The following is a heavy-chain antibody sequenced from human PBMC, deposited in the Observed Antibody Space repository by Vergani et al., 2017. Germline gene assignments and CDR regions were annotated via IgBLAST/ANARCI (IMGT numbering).Heavy chain of an antibody. J-gene: IGHJ4*02. D-gene: IGHD2-2*01. CDR2: IYYSGST. CDR3: ARRLYCSSTSCYGGADFDY. Sequence: QLQLQESGPGLVKPSETLSLTCTVSGGSISSSSYYWGWIRQPPGKGLEWIGSIYYSGSTYYNPSLKSRVTISVDTSKNQFSLKLSSVTAADTAVYYCARRLYCSSTSCYGGADFDYWGQGTLVTVSS. CDR1: GGSISSSSYY. V-gene: IGHV4-39*01.